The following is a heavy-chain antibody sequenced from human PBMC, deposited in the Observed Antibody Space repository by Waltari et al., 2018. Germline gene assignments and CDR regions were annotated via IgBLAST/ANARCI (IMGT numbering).Heavy chain of an antibody. J-gene: IGHJ3*02. CDR1: GYTLTEFS. V-gene: IGHV1-24*01. Sequence: QVPLVQSGAEVKKPGASVKVSCKVSGYTLTEFSMPLLRQAPGKGLEWMGGFDPEDGETIYAQKFQGRVTMTEDTSTDTAYMELSSLRSEDTAVYYCAVAVITPDAFDIWGQGTMVTVSS. CDR3: AVAVITPDAFDI. CDR2: FDPEDGET. D-gene: IGHD3-22*01.